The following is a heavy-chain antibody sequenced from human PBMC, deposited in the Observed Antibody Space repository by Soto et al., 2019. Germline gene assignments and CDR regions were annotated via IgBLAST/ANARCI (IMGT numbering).Heavy chain of an antibody. D-gene: IGHD5-12*01. Sequence: SETLSLTCTVSGGPISSYYWSWIRQPPGKGLEWIGYIYYSGSTNYNPSLKSRVTISVDTSKNQFSLKLSSVTAADTAVYYCARSSGYDNLSIDYWGQGTLVTVSS. CDR1: GGPISSYY. CDR3: ARSSGYDNLSIDY. V-gene: IGHV4-59*01. J-gene: IGHJ4*02. CDR2: IYYSGST.